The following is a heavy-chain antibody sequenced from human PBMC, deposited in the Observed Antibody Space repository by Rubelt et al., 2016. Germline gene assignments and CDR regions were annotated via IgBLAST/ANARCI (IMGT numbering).Heavy chain of an antibody. CDR2: VNHAAVT. CDR1: GGSFSGYS. D-gene: IGHD3-10*01. V-gene: IGHV4-34*02. CDR3: ARGASPWYYGTNDYYHY. J-gene: IGHJ4*02. Sequence: QVQLQQWGEGLLKPSETLSLTCVVSGGSFSGYSWSWVRQPPEKGLEWIGDVNHAAVTVYSPYLKSRVTISLDTSKNHLSLRLDSVTAAETAVYYWARGASPWYYGTNDYYHYWGPGSQVVVSS.